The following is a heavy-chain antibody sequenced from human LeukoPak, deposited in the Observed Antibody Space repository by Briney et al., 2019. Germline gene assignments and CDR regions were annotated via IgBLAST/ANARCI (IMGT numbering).Heavy chain of an antibody. CDR3: ARERRDYYDSSGYYYASFDP. CDR2: INPNSGGT. V-gene: IGHV1-2*02. D-gene: IGHD3-22*01. CDR1: GYTFTGYY. J-gene: IGHJ5*02. Sequence: ASVKVSCKASGYTFTGYYMPWVRQAPGQGLEWMGWINPNSGGTNYAQKFQGRVTMTRDTSISTAYMELSRLRSDDTAVYYCARERRDYYDSSGYYYASFDPWGQGTLVTVSS.